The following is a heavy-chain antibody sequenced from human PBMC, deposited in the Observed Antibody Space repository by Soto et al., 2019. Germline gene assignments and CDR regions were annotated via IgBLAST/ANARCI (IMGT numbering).Heavy chain of an antibody. CDR1: GGSISSYS. CDR3: ARSYRRYCSGGSCYSYYYYYMDV. Sequence: PSETLSLTCTVSGGSISSYSWSWIRQPPGKGLEWIGYIYYSGSTNYNPSLKSRVTISVDTSKNQFSLKLSSVTAADTAVYYCARSYRRYCSGGSCYSYYYYYMDVWGKGTTVTVSS. V-gene: IGHV4-59*01. J-gene: IGHJ6*03. D-gene: IGHD2-15*01. CDR2: IYYSGST.